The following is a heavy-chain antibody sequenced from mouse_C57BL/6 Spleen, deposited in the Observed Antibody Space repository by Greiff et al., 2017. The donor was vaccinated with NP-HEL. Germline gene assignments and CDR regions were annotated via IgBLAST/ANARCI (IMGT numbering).Heavy chain of an antibody. CDR3: TRRTNVLDY. Sequence: VQLQQSGAELVRPGASVTLSCKASGYTFTDYEMHWVKQTPVHGLEWIGAIDPETGGTAYNQKFKGKAILTADKSSSTAYMELRSLTSEDSAVYYCTRRTNVLDYWGQGTTLTVSS. J-gene: IGHJ2*01. CDR1: GYTFTDYE. CDR2: IDPETGGT. D-gene: IGHD1-3*01. V-gene: IGHV1-15*01.